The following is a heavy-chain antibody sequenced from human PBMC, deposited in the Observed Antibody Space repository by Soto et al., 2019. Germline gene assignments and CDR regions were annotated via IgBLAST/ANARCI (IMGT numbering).Heavy chain of an antibody. CDR1: GFTFSSYA. V-gene: IGHV3-23*01. D-gene: IGHD3-3*01. CDR3: AKDDGDLWSGYTYGMDV. Sequence: FPRLSCAASGFTFSSYAMSWVRQAPGKGLEWVSAISGSGGSTYYADSVKGRFTISRDNSKNTLYLQMNSLRAEDTAVYYCAKDDGDLWSGYTYGMDVWGQGTLVTVSS. J-gene: IGHJ6*02. CDR2: ISGSGGST.